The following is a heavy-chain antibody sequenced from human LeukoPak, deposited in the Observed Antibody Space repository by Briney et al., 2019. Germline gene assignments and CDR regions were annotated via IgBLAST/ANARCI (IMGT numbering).Heavy chain of an antibody. CDR3: VRVPFAFYGMEV. CDR1: SDSIRSNNW. V-gene: IGHV4-4*02. J-gene: IGHJ6*04. D-gene: IGHD4/OR15-4a*01. Sequence: PSGTLSLTCAVSSDSIRSNNWWSWVRQPPGKGLEWIGEIYHSGSTNYNPSLKSRVTISADTSKNQLSLNLSSVTAADTAVYYCVRVPFAFYGMEVWGKGTTVSVSS. CDR2: IYHSGST.